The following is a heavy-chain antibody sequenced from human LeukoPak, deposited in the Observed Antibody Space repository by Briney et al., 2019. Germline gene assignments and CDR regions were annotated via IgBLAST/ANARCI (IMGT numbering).Heavy chain of an antibody. CDR2: INHSGST. Sequence: SETLSLTCTVSGGSISSSSYYWGWIRQPPGKGLEWIGEINHSGSTNYNPSLKSRVTISVDTSKNQFSLKLSSVTAADTAVYYCARDEHDFWSGYYPTGYGMDVWGQGTTVTVSS. D-gene: IGHD3-3*01. J-gene: IGHJ6*02. CDR1: GGSISSSSYY. CDR3: ARDEHDFWSGYYPTGYGMDV. V-gene: IGHV4-39*07.